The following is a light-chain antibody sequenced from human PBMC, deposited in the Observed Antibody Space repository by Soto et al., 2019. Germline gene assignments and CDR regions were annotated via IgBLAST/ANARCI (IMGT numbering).Light chain of an antibody. CDR2: SAS. J-gene: IGKJ4*01. CDR3: QQFSSYPLT. CDR1: QSVSSNY. V-gene: IGKV3-20*01. Sequence: DIVVTQSPGTLSFSPGERATLSCRASQSVSSNYLAWYQQKPGQTPKVLIYSASLKPAGIPDRFSGSGSATDFTLTISRLEPEDFAVYYCQQFSSYPLTFGGGTKVAIK.